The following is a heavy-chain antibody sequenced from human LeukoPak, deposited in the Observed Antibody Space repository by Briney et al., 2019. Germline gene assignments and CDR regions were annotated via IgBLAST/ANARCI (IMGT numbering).Heavy chain of an antibody. J-gene: IGHJ4*02. CDR1: GFTFSSYA. CDR2: ISGSGGST. CDR3: AKEAYDFWSGYYFLLDY. V-gene: IGHV3-23*01. Sequence: GGSLRLSCAASGFTFSSYAMSWVRQAPGKGLEWVSAISGSGGSTYYADSVKGRFTISRDNSKNTLHLQMNSLRAGDTAVYYCAKEAYDFWSGYYFLLDYWGQGTLVTVSS. D-gene: IGHD3-3*01.